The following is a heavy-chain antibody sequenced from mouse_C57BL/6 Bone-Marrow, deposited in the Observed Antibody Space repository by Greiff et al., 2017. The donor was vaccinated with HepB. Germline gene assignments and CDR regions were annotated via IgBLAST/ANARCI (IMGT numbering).Heavy chain of an antibody. CDR1: GYSITSGYY. J-gene: IGHJ2*01. CDR3: AREGYYGSSYLDY. V-gene: IGHV3-6*01. Sequence: VQLQQSGPGLVKPSQSLSLTCSVTGYSITSGYYWNWIRQFPGNKLEWMGYISYDGSNNYNPSLKNRISITRDTSKNQFFLKLNSVTTEDTATYYCAREGYYGSSYLDYWGQGTTLTVSS. CDR2: ISYDGSN. D-gene: IGHD1-1*01.